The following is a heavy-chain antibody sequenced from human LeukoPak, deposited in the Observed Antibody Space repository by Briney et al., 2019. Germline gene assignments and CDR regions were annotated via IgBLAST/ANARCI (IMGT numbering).Heavy chain of an antibody. V-gene: IGHV5-51*01. CDR2: IYPGDSES. Sequence: GESLKISCKGSGYSFTSYWIGWVRQMPGKGLEWMGIIYPGDSESRYSPSFQGQVTISADKSISTAYLQWSSLKASDTAMYYCARRAYPGGDWFDPWGQGTLVTVSS. J-gene: IGHJ5*02. CDR1: GYSFTSYW. CDR3: ARRAYPGGDWFDP. D-gene: IGHD2-2*01.